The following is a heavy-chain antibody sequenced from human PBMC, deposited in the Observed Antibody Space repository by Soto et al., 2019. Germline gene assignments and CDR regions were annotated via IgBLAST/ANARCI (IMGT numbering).Heavy chain of an antibody. CDR1: GFTLDDYA. J-gene: IGHJ4*02. V-gene: IGHV3-9*01. D-gene: IGHD3-9*01. CDR3: AKAAVFDWRSYFDY. Sequence: GGSLRLSCAGSGFTLDDYAMHWVRQAPGKGLEWVSGISWNSGSIGYADSVKGRFTISRDNAKNSLYLQMNSLRAEDTALYYCAKAAVFDWRSYFDYWGQGTLDTVSS. CDR2: ISWNSGSI.